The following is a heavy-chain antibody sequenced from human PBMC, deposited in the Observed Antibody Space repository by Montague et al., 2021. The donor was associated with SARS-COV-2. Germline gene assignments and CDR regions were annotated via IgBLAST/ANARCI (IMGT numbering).Heavy chain of an antibody. Sequence: SETLSLTCTVSGGSISSSSYYWGWIRQPPGKGLEWIGSIYYSGSTYYNPSLKSRVTISVDTSKNPFSLKLSSVTAADTAVYYCARLYSGYDYYYGMDVWGQGTTVTVSS. CDR2: IYYSGST. J-gene: IGHJ6*02. CDR1: GGSISSSSYY. V-gene: IGHV4-39*01. D-gene: IGHD5-12*01. CDR3: ARLYSGYDYYYGMDV.